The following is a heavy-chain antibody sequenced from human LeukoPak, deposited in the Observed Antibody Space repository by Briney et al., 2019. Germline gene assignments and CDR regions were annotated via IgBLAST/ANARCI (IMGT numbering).Heavy chain of an antibody. D-gene: IGHD1-26*01. V-gene: IGHV1-18*01. J-gene: IGHJ4*02. CDR3: VRAPGEIVGPPAKYYFDY. Sequence: ASVTVSCKASGYTFTSYGISWVRQAPGQGLEWMGWISTYNDNTNYAHKVQGRVTMTTDSSTSTAYMDLRSLRSDDTAIYYCVRAPGEIVGPPAKYYFDYWGQGTLVTVSS. CDR1: GYTFTSYG. CDR2: ISTYNDNT.